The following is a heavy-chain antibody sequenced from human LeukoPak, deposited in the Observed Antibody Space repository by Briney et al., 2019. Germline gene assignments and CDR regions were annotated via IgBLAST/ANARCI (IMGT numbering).Heavy chain of an antibody. CDR3: ATEPKRFTNYYDGMDV. CDR1: GYTLTELS. CDR2: FDPEDGET. Sequence: ASVKVSCKVSGYTLTELSMHWVRQAPGKGLEWMGGFDPEDGETIYAQKFQGRVTMTEDTSTDTAYMELSSLRSEDTAVYYCATEPKRFTNYYDGMDVWGQGTTVTVSS. V-gene: IGHV1-24*01. D-gene: IGHD3-10*01. J-gene: IGHJ6*02.